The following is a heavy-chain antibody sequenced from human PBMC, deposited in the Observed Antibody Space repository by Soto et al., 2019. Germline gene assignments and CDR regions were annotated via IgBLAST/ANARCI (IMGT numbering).Heavy chain of an antibody. D-gene: IGHD3-10*01. J-gene: IGHJ3*02. CDR1: GFTFSSYA. CDR2: ISYDGSNK. Sequence: GVSLRLSCAASGFTFSSYAMHWVRQAPGKGLEWVAVISYDGSNKYYADSVKGRFTISRDNSKNTLYLQMNSLRAEDTAVYYCARDGRNYYGSGSDAFAIRGKGPMVTVSS. CDR3: ARDGRNYYGSGSDAFAI. V-gene: IGHV3-30-3*01.